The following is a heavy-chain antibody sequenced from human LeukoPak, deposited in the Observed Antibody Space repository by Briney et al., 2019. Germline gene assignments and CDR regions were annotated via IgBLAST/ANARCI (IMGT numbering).Heavy chain of an antibody. J-gene: IGHJ4*02. D-gene: IGHD5-18*01. CDR2: INHSGST. CDR1: GGSFSGYY. CDR3: ARVGVLDTAMPIYYFDY. V-gene: IGHV4-34*01. Sequence: SETLSLTCAVYGGSFSGYYWSWIRQPPGKGLEWIGEINHSGSTNYNPSLKRRVTISVDTSKNQFSLKLSSVTAADTAVYYCARVGVLDTAMPIYYFDYWGQGTLVTVSS.